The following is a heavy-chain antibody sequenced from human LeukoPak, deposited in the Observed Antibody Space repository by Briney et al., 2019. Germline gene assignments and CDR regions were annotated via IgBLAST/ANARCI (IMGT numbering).Heavy chain of an antibody. CDR3: AELGITMIGGV. Sequence: GGSLGLSCAASGFTFSSYEMNWVRQAPGKGLEWVSYISSSGSTIYYADSVKGRFTISRDNAKNSLYLQIHSLRAEDTAVYYCAELGITMIGGVWGKGTTVTISS. CDR2: ISSSGSTI. V-gene: IGHV3-48*03. D-gene: IGHD3-10*02. CDR1: GFTFSSYE. J-gene: IGHJ6*04.